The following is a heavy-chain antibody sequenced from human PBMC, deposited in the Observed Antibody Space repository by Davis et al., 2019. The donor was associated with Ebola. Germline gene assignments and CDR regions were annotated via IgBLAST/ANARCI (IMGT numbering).Heavy chain of an antibody. CDR3: ARSRGGYDFWSGFLSGMDV. CDR1: GGSISSSSYY. D-gene: IGHD3-3*01. V-gene: IGHV4-39*07. CDR2: IYYSGST. Sequence: SETLSLTCTVSGGSISSSSYYWGWIRQPPGKGLEWIGSIYYSGSTYYNPSLKSRVTISVDTSKNQFSLKLSSVTAADTAVYYCARSRGGYDFWSGFLSGMDVWGQGTTVTVSS. J-gene: IGHJ6*02.